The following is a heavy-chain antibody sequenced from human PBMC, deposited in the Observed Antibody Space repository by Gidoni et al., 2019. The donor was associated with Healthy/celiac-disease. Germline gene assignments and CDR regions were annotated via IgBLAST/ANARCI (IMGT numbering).Heavy chain of an antibody. V-gene: IGHV3-23*01. CDR2: ISGSGGST. CDR1: GLTFSSYA. CDR3: AKVQRGNGYNLDYFDY. D-gene: IGHD5-12*01. Sequence: EVQLLESGGGLVQPGGSLRLSCAASGLTFSSYARGWVRQAPGKGLGWVSAISGSGGSTYYAASVKGRFTISRDNSKNTLYLQMNSLRAEDTAVYYCAKVQRGNGYNLDYFDYWGQGTLVTVSS. J-gene: IGHJ4*02.